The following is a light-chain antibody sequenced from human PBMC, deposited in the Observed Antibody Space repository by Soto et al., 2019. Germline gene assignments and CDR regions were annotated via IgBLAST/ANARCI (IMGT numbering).Light chain of an antibody. CDR1: SSDVGGYKY. CDR3: SSYAGTGNVGV. V-gene: IGLV2-8*01. CDR2: EVN. J-gene: IGLJ1*01. Sequence: QSALTQPPSASGSPGQSVTISCTGTSSDVGGYKYVSWYQQHPDKAPKLMIFEVNKRPSGIPERVSGYKSGNTASLTVSGLQAEDEANYYCSSYAGTGNVGVFGTGTKVTAL.